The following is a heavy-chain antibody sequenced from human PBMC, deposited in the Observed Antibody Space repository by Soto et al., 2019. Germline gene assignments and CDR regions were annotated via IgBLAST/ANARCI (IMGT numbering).Heavy chain of an antibody. Sequence: GGSLRLSCAASGFTFDDYAMHWVRQAPGKGLEWVSGISWNSGSIGYADSVKGRFTISRDNAKNSLYLQMNSLRAEDTALYYCARPHVTYFYYGLDVWGQGTTVTVSS. D-gene: IGHD3-10*01. V-gene: IGHV3-9*01. J-gene: IGHJ6*02. CDR1: GFTFDDYA. CDR3: ARPHVTYFYYGLDV. CDR2: ISWNSGSI.